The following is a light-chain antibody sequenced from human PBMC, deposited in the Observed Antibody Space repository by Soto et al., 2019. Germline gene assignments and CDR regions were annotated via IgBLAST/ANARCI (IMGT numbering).Light chain of an antibody. CDR1: QSVSSSY. CDR2: GAS. V-gene: IGKV3-20*01. J-gene: IGKJ5*01. Sequence: EIVSTQSPGTLSLSPGERATLSCRASQSVSSSYLAWYQQKPGQAPRLLIYGASSRATGIPARFSGSGSGTDFTLTISRLEPEDFAVYYCQQYGRSPPITFGQGTRLEIK. CDR3: QQYGRSPPIT.